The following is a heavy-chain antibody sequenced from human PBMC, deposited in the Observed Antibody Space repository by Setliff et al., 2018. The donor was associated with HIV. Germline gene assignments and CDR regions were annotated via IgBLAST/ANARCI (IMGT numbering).Heavy chain of an antibody. CDR3: TRVPSGAAGVVRAGFYL. V-gene: IGHV1-18*01. CDR2: INIDSGDT. Sequence: ASVKVSCKASGYSFTAYGISWVRQAPGQGFEWMGWINIDSGDTNFAQNFQDRVTVTTDTSKNTTYMELRGLRSDDTATYYCTRVPSGAAGVVRAGFYLWGQGTLVTVSS. D-gene: IGHD3-22*01. CDR1: GYSFTAYG. J-gene: IGHJ4*01.